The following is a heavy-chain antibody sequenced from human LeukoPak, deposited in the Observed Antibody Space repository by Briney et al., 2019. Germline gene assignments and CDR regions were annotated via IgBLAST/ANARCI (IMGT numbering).Heavy chain of an antibody. D-gene: IGHD3-10*01. CDR3: ARGPRITMVRGGQWYYYMDV. CDR1: GYTFTSYD. CDR2: MNPNSGNT. J-gene: IGHJ6*03. Sequence: ASVKVSCKASGYTFTSYDINWVRQATGQGLEWMGWMNPNSGNTGYAQKFQGRVTMTRNTSISTAYMELSSLRSEDTAVYYCARGPRITMVRGGQWYYYMDVWGKGTTVTISS. V-gene: IGHV1-8*01.